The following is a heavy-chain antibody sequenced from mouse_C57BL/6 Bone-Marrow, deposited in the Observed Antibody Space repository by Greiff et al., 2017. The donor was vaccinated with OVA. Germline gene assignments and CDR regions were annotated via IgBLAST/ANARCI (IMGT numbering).Heavy chain of an antibody. Sequence: EVQLQQSGPELVKPGASVKISCKASGYTFTDYYMNWVKQSHGKSLEWIGDINPNNGGTSYNQKFKGKATLTADKSSSTAYMQLSSLTSEDSAVYFCARNYYSKEDYFDYWGQGTTLTVSS. CDR1: GYTFTDYY. CDR2: INPNNGGT. CDR3: ARNYYSKEDYFDY. J-gene: IGHJ2*01. V-gene: IGHV1-26*01. D-gene: IGHD2-5*01.